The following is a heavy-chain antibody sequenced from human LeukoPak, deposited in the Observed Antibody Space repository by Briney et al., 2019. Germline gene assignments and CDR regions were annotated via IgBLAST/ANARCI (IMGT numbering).Heavy chain of an antibody. D-gene: IGHD3-22*01. J-gene: IGHJ4*02. CDR1: GFTFSSYA. CDR3: ARGDSSGYSDFDY. Sequence: TGGSLRLSCAASGFTFSSYAMHWVRQAPGKGLEYVSAISSNGGSTYYANSVKGRFTISRDNSKNTLYLQVGSLRAEDMAVYYCARGDSSGYSDFDYWGQGTLVTVSS. CDR2: ISSNGGST. V-gene: IGHV3-64*01.